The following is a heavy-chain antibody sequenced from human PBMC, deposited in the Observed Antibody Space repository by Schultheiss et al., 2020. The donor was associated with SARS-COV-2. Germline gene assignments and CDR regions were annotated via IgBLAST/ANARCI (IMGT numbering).Heavy chain of an antibody. D-gene: IGHD3-3*01. CDR3: ARDWVYYDFWSGYETNWFDP. CDR2: ISAYNGNT. V-gene: IGHV1-18*01. Sequence: ASVKVSCKASGYTFTSYGISWVRQAPGQGLEWMGWISAYNGNTNYAQKLQGRVTMTRDTSTSTVYMELSSLRSEDTAVYYCARDWVYYDFWSGYETNWFDPWGQGTLVTVSS. CDR1: GYTFTSYG. J-gene: IGHJ5*02.